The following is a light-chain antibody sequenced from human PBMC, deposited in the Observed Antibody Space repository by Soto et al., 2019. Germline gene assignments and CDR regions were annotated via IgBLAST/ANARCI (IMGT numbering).Light chain of an antibody. CDR1: QDIETR. J-gene: IGKJ5*01. Sequence: IQMTQSPSSVSASVGDRVTITCRASQDIETRVDWYKQKPGKPPQLLIYTAYNLPSGVPSRFSGDGYGTDFTLTISSLQPEDFATYYCQQASAFPITFGQGTRLDFK. V-gene: IGKV1-12*01. CDR3: QQASAFPIT. CDR2: TAY.